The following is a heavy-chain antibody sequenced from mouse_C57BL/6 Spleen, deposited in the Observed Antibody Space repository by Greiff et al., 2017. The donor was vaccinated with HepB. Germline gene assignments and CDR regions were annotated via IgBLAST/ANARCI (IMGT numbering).Heavy chain of an antibody. CDR3: ARGGYGGGAMDY. J-gene: IGHJ4*01. V-gene: IGHV1-55*01. CDR1: GYTFTSYW. D-gene: IGHD3-1*01. Sequence: QVQLQQPRAELVKPGASVKISCKASGYTFTSYWITWVKQRPGQGLEWIGDIYPGSGSTNYNEKFKRKATLTVDTASSTAYMQLSSLTSEDSAVYDCARGGYGGGAMDYWGQGTSVTVSS. CDR2: IYPGSGST.